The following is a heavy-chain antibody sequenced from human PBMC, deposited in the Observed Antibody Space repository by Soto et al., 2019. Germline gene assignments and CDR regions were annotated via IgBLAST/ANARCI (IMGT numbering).Heavy chain of an antibody. J-gene: IGHJ3*02. D-gene: IGHD6-13*01. CDR2: IYPGDSDT. CDR1: GYSFTSSW. CDR3: ARQQQLVDNDAFDI. Sequence: LNISCRGSGYSFTSSWIGWVRQMPGKGLEWMGIIYPGDSDTRYSPSFQGQVTISADKSISTAYLQWSSLKASDTAMYYCARQQQLVDNDAFDIWGQGTMVTVS. V-gene: IGHV5-51*01.